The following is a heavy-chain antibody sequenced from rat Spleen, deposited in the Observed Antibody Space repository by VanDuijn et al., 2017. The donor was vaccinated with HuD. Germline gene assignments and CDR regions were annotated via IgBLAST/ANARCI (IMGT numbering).Heavy chain of an antibody. CDR3: ARGVMDA. CDR2: IWGDGST. Sequence: QVQLKESGPGLVQPSQTLSLTCTVSGFSLTSYGVSWVRQFPGKGLEWMGGIWGDGSTNYNSALNSRLSISRETSKSQVFLKRNSLQTEDTATYYCARGVMDAWGQGASVTISS. J-gene: IGHJ4*01. CDR1: GFSLTSYG. V-gene: IGHV2-13*01.